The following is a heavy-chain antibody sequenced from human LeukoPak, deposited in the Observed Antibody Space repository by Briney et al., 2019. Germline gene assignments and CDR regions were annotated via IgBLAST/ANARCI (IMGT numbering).Heavy chain of an antibody. CDR1: GYTFTSYG. V-gene: IGHV1-18*01. CDR2: ISAYNGNT. CDR3: ARSRLFHYYGDL. Sequence: ASVTVSCKASGYTFTSYGISWVRQAPGQGLEWMGWISAYNGNTNYAQKLQGRVTMTTDTSTSAAYMELRSLRSDDTAVYYCARSRLFHYYGDLWGQGTMVTVSS. D-gene: IGHD3-10*01. J-gene: IGHJ3*01.